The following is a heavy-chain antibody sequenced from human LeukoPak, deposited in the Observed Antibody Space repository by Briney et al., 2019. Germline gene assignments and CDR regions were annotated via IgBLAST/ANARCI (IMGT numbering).Heavy chain of an antibody. Sequence: GGSLRLSCVSSGSGFTFTRYAMSWVRQAPGKGLQWVATISASGGETNYADSVKGRFTISRDNSKYILYLQMNSLSDADTAVYYCANRGTTGSWGQGTLVAVSS. CDR1: GFTFTRYA. CDR2: ISASGGET. D-gene: IGHD1-1*01. J-gene: IGHJ4*02. CDR3: ANRGTTGS. V-gene: IGHV3-23*01.